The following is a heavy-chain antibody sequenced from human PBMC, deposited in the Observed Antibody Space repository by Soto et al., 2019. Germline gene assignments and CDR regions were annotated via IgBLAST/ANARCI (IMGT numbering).Heavy chain of an antibody. Sequence: VQLVESGGGVVQPGRSLRLSCAASGFTFSSYGMHWVRQAPGKGLEWVAVISYDGSNKYYADSVKGRFTISRDNSKNTLYLQMNSLRAEDTAVYYCAKGGAYQLLFWFDPWGQGTLVTVSS. J-gene: IGHJ5*02. D-gene: IGHD2-2*01. V-gene: IGHV3-30*18. CDR1: GFTFSSYG. CDR2: ISYDGSNK. CDR3: AKGGAYQLLFWFDP.